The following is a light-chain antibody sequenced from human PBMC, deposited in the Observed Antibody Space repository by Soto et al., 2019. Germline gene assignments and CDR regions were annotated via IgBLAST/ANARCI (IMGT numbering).Light chain of an antibody. CDR2: EAT. CDR1: TSTVATYDL. CDR3: SSFAVSVAVYVM. V-gene: IGLV2-23*02. J-gene: IGLJ3*02. Sequence: QSALTQPASVSGSPGQSISISCTATTSTVATYDLVSWYQQHPGKAPRLLIYEATKGHSGTSNRFSGSKSGNTASLTISGLQSEVECDYYCSSFAVSVAVYVMFGGGTQLPVL.